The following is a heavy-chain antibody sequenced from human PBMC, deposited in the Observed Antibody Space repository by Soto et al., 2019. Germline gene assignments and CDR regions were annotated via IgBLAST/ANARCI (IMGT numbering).Heavy chain of an antibody. CDR1: GYTFTTYG. CDR2: SSTYNGNT. V-gene: IGHV1-18*01. CDR3: ARGPTDYYDISGNYFLDY. Sequence: QVQLVQSGAEVNKPGASVKVSCKASGYTFTTYGMSWVRQAPGQGLDWMGGSSTYNGNTKYAERLQGRVTMTPDTTTSTDYMELRSVRSDDTAVYYCARGPTDYYDISGNYFLDYWGQGTLVTVSS. J-gene: IGHJ4*02. D-gene: IGHD3-22*01.